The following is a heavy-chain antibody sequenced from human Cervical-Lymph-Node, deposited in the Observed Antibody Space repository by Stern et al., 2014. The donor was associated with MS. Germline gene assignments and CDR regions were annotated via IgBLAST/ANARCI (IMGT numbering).Heavy chain of an antibody. CDR3: ARGSGTAYDLRGDY. Sequence: VQLVQSGAEARAPGASMKVSCKASGYIFTDYYLHWVRQAPGQGLEWLGWINPNSGGPNYAQNFQGRVTMTRDTSISTAYMELRGLGSADTAVYYCARGSGTAYDLRGDYWGQGTLVTVPS. D-gene: IGHD3-3*01. CDR2: INPNSGGP. V-gene: IGHV1-2*02. CDR1: GYIFTDYY. J-gene: IGHJ4*01.